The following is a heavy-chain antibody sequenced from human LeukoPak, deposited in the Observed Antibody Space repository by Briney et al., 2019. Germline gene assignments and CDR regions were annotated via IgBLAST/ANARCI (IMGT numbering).Heavy chain of an antibody. CDR3: AKDRIPDGKYSIDF. D-gene: IGHD5-24*01. Sequence: GGSLRLSCAASGFTFSSYAMSGVRQAPGKGLEWVSAISGSGGSTYYADSVKGRFTISRDNSKNTLYLQMHSLRAEDTAVYYCAKDRIPDGKYSIDFWGQGTLVIVSS. CDR2: ISGSGGST. J-gene: IGHJ4*02. V-gene: IGHV3-23*01. CDR1: GFTFSSYA.